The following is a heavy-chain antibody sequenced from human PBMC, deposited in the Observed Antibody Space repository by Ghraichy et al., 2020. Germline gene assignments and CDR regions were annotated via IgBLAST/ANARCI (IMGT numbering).Heavy chain of an antibody. CDR2: ISGTGGTT. D-gene: IGHD1-26*01. Sequence: GGSLRLSCEASTFTFKNYAMTWVRQAPGKGLEWVSIISGTGGTTYYTDSVKGRFTISRDNSKNTLYLQMNSLRADDTAVYFCARGRLEWELPYLASWGQGTLVTVSS. J-gene: IGHJ4*02. CDR3: ARGRLEWELPYLAS. CDR1: TFTFKNYA. V-gene: IGHV3-23*01.